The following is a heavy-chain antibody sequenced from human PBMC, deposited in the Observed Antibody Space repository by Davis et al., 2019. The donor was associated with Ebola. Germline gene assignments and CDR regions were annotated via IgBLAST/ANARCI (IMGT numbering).Heavy chain of an antibody. D-gene: IGHD5-12*01. CDR1: GFTFSDYY. CDR2: ISSRGSII. CDR3: AREDSGYDLGVDI. V-gene: IGHV3-11*01. J-gene: IGHJ3*02. Sequence: PGGSLRLSCAASGFTFSDYYMSWIRQAPGKGLEWVSYISSRGSIIYYADSVKGRFTISRDNAKNSLYLQMNSLRAEDTAVYYCAREDSGYDLGVDIWGQGTMVTVSS.